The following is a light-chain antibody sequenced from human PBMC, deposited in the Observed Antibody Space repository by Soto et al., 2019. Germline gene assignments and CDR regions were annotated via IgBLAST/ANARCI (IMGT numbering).Light chain of an antibody. J-gene: IGKJ1*01. V-gene: IGKV1-8*01. CDR2: AAS. CDR1: QGISSY. Sequence: IRMTQAPSSLSTSTGDKATITCRASQGISSYLAWYQQKPGKAPKLLIYAASTLQSGVPSRFSGSGSGTDFTLTISCLQSEDFATYYCQQYYSYPWTCGQGTKVDIK. CDR3: QQYYSYPWT.